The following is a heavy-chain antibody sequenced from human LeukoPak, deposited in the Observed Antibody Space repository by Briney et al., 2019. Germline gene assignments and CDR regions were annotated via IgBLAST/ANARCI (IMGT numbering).Heavy chain of an antibody. J-gene: IGHJ3*02. Sequence: SETLSLTCTVSGGSISSGGYYWSWIRQHPGKGLEGIGYIYYSGSTYYNPSLKSRVTISVDTSKNQFSLKLSSVTAADTAVYYCARDLWYYDSSGYWNDAFDIWGQGTMVTVSS. CDR2: IYYSGST. CDR3: ARDLWYYDSSGYWNDAFDI. CDR1: GGSISSGGYY. V-gene: IGHV4-31*03. D-gene: IGHD3-22*01.